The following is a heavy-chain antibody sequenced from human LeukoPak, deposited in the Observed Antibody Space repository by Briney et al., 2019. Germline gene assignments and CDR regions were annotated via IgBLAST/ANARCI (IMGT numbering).Heavy chain of an antibody. Sequence: GGSLRLSCAASGFTFSSYAILWVRQAPGKGLEWVALISSGGSNKYYADSVKGRFTISRDNARNSLYLQMNSLRAEDTAVYYCARKYCSGGSCYLYYYYMDVWGKGTTVTISS. J-gene: IGHJ6*03. CDR3: ARKYCSGGSCYLYYYYMDV. V-gene: IGHV3-30*04. D-gene: IGHD2-15*01. CDR1: GFTFSSYA. CDR2: ISSGGSNK.